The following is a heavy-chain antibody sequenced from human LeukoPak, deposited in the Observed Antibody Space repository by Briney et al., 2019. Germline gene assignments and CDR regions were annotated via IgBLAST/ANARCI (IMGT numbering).Heavy chain of an antibody. V-gene: IGHV1-2*02. D-gene: IGHD2-8*01. CDR1: GYTFTGYY. J-gene: IGHJ2*01. Sequence: ASVKVSCKASGYTFTGYYMHWVRQAPGQGLEWMGWINPKSGGTNYAQKFQGRVTMTRDTSISTAYMELSRLRSDDTAVYYCARANEWNWYFDLWGRGTLVTVSS. CDR3: ARANEWNWYFDL. CDR2: INPKSGGT.